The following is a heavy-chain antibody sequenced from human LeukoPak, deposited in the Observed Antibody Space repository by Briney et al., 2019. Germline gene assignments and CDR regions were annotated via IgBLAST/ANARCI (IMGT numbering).Heavy chain of an antibody. D-gene: IGHD5-18*01. J-gene: IGHJ4*02. CDR1: GGSINTFY. V-gene: IGHV4-4*07. CDR3: ARVRAAGIQLWYKYYFDY. Sequence: PSETLSLTCTVSGGSINTFYWSWIRQPAGKGLEWIGRIYSRGSTNYNPSLKSRVTMSVDPSKNQFSLRLSSVTAADTAVYYCARVRAAGIQLWYKYYFDYWGQGTLVTVSS. CDR2: IYSRGST.